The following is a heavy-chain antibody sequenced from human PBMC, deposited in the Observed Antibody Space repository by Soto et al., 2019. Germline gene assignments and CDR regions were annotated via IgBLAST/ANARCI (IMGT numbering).Heavy chain of an antibody. Sequence: SVKVSCKASRGTFSSYAISWVRQAPGQGLEWLGGIIPIFGTANYAQKFQGRVTITADESTSTAYMELSSLRSEDTAVYYCARTILVIAACPTYYYYGMDVWGQGTTVTVSS. V-gene: IGHV1-69*13. D-gene: IGHD6-6*01. CDR2: IIPIFGTA. J-gene: IGHJ6*02. CDR3: ARTILVIAACPTYYYYGMDV. CDR1: RGTFSSYA.